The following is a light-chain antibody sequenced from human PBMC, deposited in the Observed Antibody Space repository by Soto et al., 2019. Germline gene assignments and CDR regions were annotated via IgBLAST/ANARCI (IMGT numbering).Light chain of an antibody. CDR3: QQYHNWPLT. CDR1: ESVSSN. Sequence: EIVMAQSPATLSVSPGERATLSCRASESVSSNLAWYQQKPGQAPRLLIRGASTRATGIPATFSGSGSGTEFTLTVSSLQSEDFAVYYCQQYHNWPLTFGQGTRLEN. J-gene: IGKJ5*01. CDR2: GAS. V-gene: IGKV3-15*01.